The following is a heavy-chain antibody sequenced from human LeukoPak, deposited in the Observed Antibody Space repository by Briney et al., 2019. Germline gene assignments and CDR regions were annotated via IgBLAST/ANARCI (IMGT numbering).Heavy chain of an antibody. CDR1: GFTFSSYA. CDR3: ARDGYCSSTSCSTQYYYYGMDV. Sequence: GGSLRLSCAASGFTFSSYAMSWVRQAPGKGLEWVSAISGSGGSTYYADSVKGRFTISRDNSKNTLYLQMNSLRAEDTAVYYCARDGYCSSTSCSTQYYYYGMDVWGQGTTVTVSS. D-gene: IGHD2-2*03. CDR2: ISGSGGST. J-gene: IGHJ6*02. V-gene: IGHV3-23*01.